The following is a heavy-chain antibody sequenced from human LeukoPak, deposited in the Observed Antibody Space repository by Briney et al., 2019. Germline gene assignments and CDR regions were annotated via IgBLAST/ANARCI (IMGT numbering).Heavy chain of an antibody. D-gene: IGHD1-26*01. J-gene: IGHJ6*03. CDR2: INPNSGGT. CDR3: AARYSGSYYYYYYMDV. CDR1: GYTFTGYY. Sequence: GASVKVSCKASGYTFTGYYMHWVRQAPGQGLEWMGWINPNSGGTNYAQKFQGRVTMTRDTSTSTAYMELRSLRSEDTAVYYCAARYSGSYYYYYYMDVWGKGTTVTVSS. V-gene: IGHV1-2*02.